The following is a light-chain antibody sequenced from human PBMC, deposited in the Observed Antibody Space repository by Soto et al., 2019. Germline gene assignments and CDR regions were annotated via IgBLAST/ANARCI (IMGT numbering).Light chain of an antibody. CDR3: SSYAGSNNFV. CDR1: SSDVGGYNY. CDR2: EVS. Sequence: QSALTQPPSASGSPGQPVTISCTGTSSDVGGYNYVSWYQQHPGKAPKLMIYEVSERPSGVPDRFSGSKSSNTASLTVSGLQAEDEADYYCSSYAGSNNFVFGTGTKVTVL. V-gene: IGLV2-8*01. J-gene: IGLJ1*01.